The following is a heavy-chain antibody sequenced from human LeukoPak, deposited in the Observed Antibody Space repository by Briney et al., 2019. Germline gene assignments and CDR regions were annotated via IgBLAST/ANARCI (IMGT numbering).Heavy chain of an antibody. CDR3: ARDLVWFGEGDWFDP. V-gene: IGHV4-4*07. Sequence: SETLSLTCTVSGGSISSYYWSWIRQPAGKGLEWIGRIYTSGSTNYNPSLKSRVTMSVDTSKNQFSLKLSSVTAADTAVYYCARDLVWFGEGDWFDPWGQGTLVTVSS. J-gene: IGHJ5*02. CDR2: IYTSGST. CDR1: GGSISSYY. D-gene: IGHD3-10*01.